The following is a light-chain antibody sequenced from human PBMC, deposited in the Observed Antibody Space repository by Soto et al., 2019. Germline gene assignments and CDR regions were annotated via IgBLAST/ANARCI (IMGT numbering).Light chain of an antibody. CDR2: EVN. CDR1: ASDVGGYNY. J-gene: IGLJ1*01. Sequence: QSVLTQPASVSGSPGRSITISCTGTASDVGGYNYVSWYQHHPGEAPKLMIYEVNDRPSGVSNRFSGSKSGNTASLTISGLQAEDEADYYCTSYTSSSTYVFGTGTKVTVL. V-gene: IGLV2-14*01. CDR3: TSYTSSSTYV.